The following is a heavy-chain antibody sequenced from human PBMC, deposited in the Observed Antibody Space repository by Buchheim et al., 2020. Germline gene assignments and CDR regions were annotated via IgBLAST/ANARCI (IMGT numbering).Heavy chain of an antibody. J-gene: IGHJ5*02. V-gene: IGHV4-30-4*01. CDR3: ARAFSGDTAMVTWGNWFDP. Sequence: QVQLQESGPGLVKPSQTLSLACTVSGGSISSGDYYWSWIRQPPGKGLEWIGYIYYSGSTYYNPSLKSRVTISVDTSKNQFSLKLSSVTAADTAVYYCARAFSGDTAMVTWGNWFDPWGQGTL. CDR2: IYYSGST. D-gene: IGHD5-18*01. CDR1: GGSISSGDYY.